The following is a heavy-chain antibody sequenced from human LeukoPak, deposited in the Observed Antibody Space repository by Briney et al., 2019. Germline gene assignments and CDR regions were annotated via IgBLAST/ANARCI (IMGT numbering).Heavy chain of an antibody. CDR3: ARYVLRYFDWLPYFDY. CDR2: ISSSGSTI. J-gene: IGHJ4*02. D-gene: IGHD3-9*01. CDR1: GFTFSSYE. Sequence: GGSLRLPCAASGFTFSSYEMNWVRQAPGKGLEWVSYISSSGSTIYYADSVKGRFTISRDNAKNSLYLQMNSLRAEDTAVYYCARYVLRYFDWLPYFDYWGQGTLVTVSS. V-gene: IGHV3-48*03.